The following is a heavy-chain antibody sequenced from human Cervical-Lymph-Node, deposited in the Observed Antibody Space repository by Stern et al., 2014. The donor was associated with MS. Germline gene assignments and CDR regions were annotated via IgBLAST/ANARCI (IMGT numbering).Heavy chain of an antibody. CDR3: MGVGDAMHV. V-gene: IGHV3-30*03. CDR1: GFSLSNSG. CDR2: MSFVGGNK. Sequence: QDQLVQSGGGVVQPGRSLTLSCAASGFSLSNSGMHWVRQAPGKGLEWVAVMSFVGGNKKYGDSVKGRFSISRDMANNTLFLQMNSLRPEDTAVYYCMGVGDAMHVWGQGTTV. J-gene: IGHJ6*02.